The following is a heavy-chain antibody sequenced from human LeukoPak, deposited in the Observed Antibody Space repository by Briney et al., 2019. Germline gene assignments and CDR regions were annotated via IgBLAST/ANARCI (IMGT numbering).Heavy chain of an antibody. CDR3: ARPIVATNLDY. Sequence: GGSLRLSCAASGTTFSSFWMSWVRQAPGKGLEWVANIKQDGSEKYYVDSVKGRFTISRDNAKNSLYLQMNSLRAEDTAVYYCARPIVATNLDYWGQGTPVTVSS. CDR2: IKQDGSEK. J-gene: IGHJ4*02. V-gene: IGHV3-7*05. CDR1: GTTFSSFW. D-gene: IGHD5-12*01.